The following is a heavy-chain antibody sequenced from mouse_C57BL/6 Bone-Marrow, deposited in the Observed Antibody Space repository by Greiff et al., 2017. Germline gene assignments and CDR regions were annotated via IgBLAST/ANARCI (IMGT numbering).Heavy chain of an antibody. V-gene: IGHV1-9*01. D-gene: IGHD1-1*01. Sequence: VQLQQSGAELMKPGASVKLSCKASGYTFTGYWIEWVKQRPGHGLEWIGEILPGGGSTNYNDKFKGKATFTVDKSTNTAYLQLRSLTSEDSAIYSCASGSYYGSNYCFDYGGQGTTLTVSS. CDR2: ILPGGGST. J-gene: IGHJ2*01. CDR3: ASGSYYGSNYCFDY. CDR1: GYTFTGYW.